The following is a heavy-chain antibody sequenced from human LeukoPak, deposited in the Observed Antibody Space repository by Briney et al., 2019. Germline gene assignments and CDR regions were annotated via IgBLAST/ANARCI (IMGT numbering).Heavy chain of an antibody. J-gene: IGHJ4*02. V-gene: IGHV4-59*01. CDR2: IYYSGST. Sequence: SETLSLTCTVSGGSISSYYWSWIRQPPGKGLEWIGYIYYSGSTNYNPSLKSRVTISVDTSKNQFSLKLSSVTAADTAVYYCARDGSGSYDPLYYFDYWGQGTLVTVSS. CDR3: ARDGSGSYDPLYYFDY. CDR1: GGSISSYY. D-gene: IGHD3-10*01.